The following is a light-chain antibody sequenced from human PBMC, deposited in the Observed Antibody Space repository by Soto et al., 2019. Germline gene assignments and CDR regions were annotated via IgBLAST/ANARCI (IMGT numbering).Light chain of an antibody. Sequence: QSVLTQPASVSGSPGQSITISCTGTSSDVGGYNYVSWYQQHPGKAPKLMIYDVSNRPSGGSNRFPGPKSGNPASLALFGLQAGDEAEYYCSSYTSSSTFFGTGTKVTVL. J-gene: IGLJ1*01. V-gene: IGLV2-14*01. CDR3: SSYTSSSTF. CDR2: DVS. CDR1: SSDVGGYNY.